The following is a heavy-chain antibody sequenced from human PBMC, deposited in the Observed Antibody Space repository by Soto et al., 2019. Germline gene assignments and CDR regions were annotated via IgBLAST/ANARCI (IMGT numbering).Heavy chain of an antibody. J-gene: IGHJ4*02. V-gene: IGHV3-33*06. Sequence: GGSLRLSCAASEFTFSNHGMHWVRQAPGKGLEWVAVIWFDGSQKYYGDSVKGRFTISRDNSKNTLYLEMNSLRAEDTGVYYCAKALAVAGGDYWGQGTLVTVSS. CDR1: EFTFSNHG. CDR2: IWFDGSQK. CDR3: AKALAVAGGDY. D-gene: IGHD6-19*01.